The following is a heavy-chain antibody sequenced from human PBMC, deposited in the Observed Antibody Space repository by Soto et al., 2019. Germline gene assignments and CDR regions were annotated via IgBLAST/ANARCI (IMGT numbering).Heavy chain of an antibody. J-gene: IGHJ6*03. D-gene: IGHD2-15*01. CDR3: AKDWRGIVVVGYMDV. CDR1: GFTFSSYA. CDR2: ISGSGGST. Sequence: GGSLRLSCAASGFTFSSYAMSWVRQAPGKGLEWVSAISGSGGSTYYADSVKGRFTISRDNSKNTLYLQMNSLRAEDKAVYYCAKDWRGIVVVGYMDVWGKGTTVTVSS. V-gene: IGHV3-23*01.